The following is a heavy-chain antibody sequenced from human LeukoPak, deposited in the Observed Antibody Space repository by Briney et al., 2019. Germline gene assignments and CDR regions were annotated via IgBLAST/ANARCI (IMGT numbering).Heavy chain of an antibody. Sequence: SETLSLTCAVSGGAISSSNWWSWVRQPPGKGLEWIGEIYQSGSTNYNPSLKSRVTISVDKSKNQFSLKLSSVTAADTAVYYCARLFGYCSGGSCYPHYFDYWGQGTLVTVSS. D-gene: IGHD2-15*01. CDR1: GGAISSSNW. V-gene: IGHV4-4*02. CDR2: IYQSGST. J-gene: IGHJ4*02. CDR3: ARLFGYCSGGSCYPHYFDY.